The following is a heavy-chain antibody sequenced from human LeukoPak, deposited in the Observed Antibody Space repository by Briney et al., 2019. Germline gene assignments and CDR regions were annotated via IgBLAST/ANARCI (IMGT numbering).Heavy chain of an antibody. Sequence: ASVKVSCKASGYTFTSYGISWVQQAPGQGLEWMGWISAYNGNTNYAQKLQGRVTMTTDTSTSTAYMELRSLRSDDTAVYYCARDGERYYGSGSYYNWVYWGQGTLVTVSS. V-gene: IGHV1-18*01. CDR2: ISAYNGNT. J-gene: IGHJ4*02. CDR1: GYTFTSYG. CDR3: ARDGERYYGSGSYYNWVY. D-gene: IGHD3-10*01.